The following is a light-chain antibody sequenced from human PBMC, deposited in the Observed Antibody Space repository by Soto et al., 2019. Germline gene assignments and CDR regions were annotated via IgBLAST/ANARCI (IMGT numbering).Light chain of an antibody. J-gene: IGKJ1*01. CDR1: QSVSSSY. CDR3: QQYGSSPRT. CDR2: GTS. Sequence: EIVFTQSPGTLSLSPGERATLSCRASQSVSSSYLAWYHQKPGQAPKLLIYGTSSRATGIPDRFSGSGSGTDFTLTISRLEPEDFAVYYCQQYGSSPRTFGQGTKVDIK. V-gene: IGKV3-20*01.